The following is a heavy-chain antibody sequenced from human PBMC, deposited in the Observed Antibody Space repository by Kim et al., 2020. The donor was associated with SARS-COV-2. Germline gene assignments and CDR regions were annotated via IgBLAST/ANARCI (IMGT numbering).Heavy chain of an antibody. Sequence: GSLRLSCAASGFTFSNYAMSWVRQAPGKGLEWVSSISGSSGSLYSADSVKGRFTISRDNSKDTLYLQMNSLRAEDTAVYYCAKGDRGYNYHFDYWGQGTLVTVSS. CDR3: AKGDRGYNYHFDY. J-gene: IGHJ4*02. D-gene: IGHD5-12*01. V-gene: IGHV3-23*01. CDR1: GFTFSNYA. CDR2: ISGSSGSL.